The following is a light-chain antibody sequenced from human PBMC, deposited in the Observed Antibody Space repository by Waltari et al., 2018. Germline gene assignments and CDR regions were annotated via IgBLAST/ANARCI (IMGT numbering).Light chain of an antibody. CDR1: SSNPGNNA. J-gene: IGLJ2*01. Sequence: QSVLTQPPTASGTPGQRVTISCSGSSSNPGNNAVNWYQHLPGTAPKVVIHNNSQRPSGVPDRFSGSKSDTSASLAISGLQSEDEADYYCAAWDGSLKGVAFGGGTRLTVL. V-gene: IGLV1-44*01. CDR2: NNS. CDR3: AAWDGSLKGVA.